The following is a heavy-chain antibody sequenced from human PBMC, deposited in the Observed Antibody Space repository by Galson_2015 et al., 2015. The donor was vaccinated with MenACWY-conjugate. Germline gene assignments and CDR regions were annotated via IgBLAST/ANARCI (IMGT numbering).Heavy chain of an antibody. CDR2: TYYRSKWYN. V-gene: IGHV6-1*01. CDR1: GDSVSSRSAA. J-gene: IGHJ4*02. Sequence: CAISGDSVSSRSAAWNWIRQSPSRGLEWLGRTYYRSKWYNDFAASVRGRITITPDTSKNVISLQLNSVTPEDTAVYYCAREAMYSTNFYAIDFWGQGTQVTVSS. D-gene: IGHD2-2*01. CDR3: AREAMYSTNFYAIDF.